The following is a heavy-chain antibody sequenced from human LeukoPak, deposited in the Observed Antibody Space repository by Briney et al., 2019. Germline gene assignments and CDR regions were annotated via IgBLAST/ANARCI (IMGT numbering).Heavy chain of an antibody. CDR2: IWYDGSNK. J-gene: IGHJ4*02. V-gene: IGHV3-33*08. CDR3: ASWVDSSGYYY. Sequence: GRSLRLSCAASGCTFSSYAMHWVRQAPGKGLEWVAVIWYDGSNKYYADPVKGRFTISRDNSKNTLYLQMNSLRAEDTAVYYCASWVDSSGYYYWGQGTLVTVSS. D-gene: IGHD3-22*01. CDR1: GCTFSSYA.